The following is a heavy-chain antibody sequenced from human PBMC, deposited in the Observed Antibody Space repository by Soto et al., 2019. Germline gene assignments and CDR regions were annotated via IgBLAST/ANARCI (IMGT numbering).Heavy chain of an antibody. D-gene: IGHD5-12*01. J-gene: IGHJ5*02. CDR2: INLSSGDT. V-gene: IGHV1-2*02. Sequence: VASVKVSCKTSGDTFTDSSMHWVRQAPGQGLEWMGWINLSSGDTNYAEKFRGRVTMTRDTSIITAYMELTRLKSDDTAVYYCARDLGGYDLYGPDTWGQGTLVTVSS. CDR3: ARDLGGYDLYGPDT. CDR1: GDTFTDSS.